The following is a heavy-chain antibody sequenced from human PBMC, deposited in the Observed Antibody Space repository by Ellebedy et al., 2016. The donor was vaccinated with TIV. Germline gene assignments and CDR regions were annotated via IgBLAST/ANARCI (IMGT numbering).Heavy chain of an antibody. D-gene: IGHD2-2*01. Sequence: SETLSLTCTVSGGSISSYYWSWIRQPPGKGLEWIGYIYYSGSTNYNPSLKSRVTISVDTSKNQFSLKLSSVTAADTAVYYCARDQYQDDAFDIWGQGTMVTVSS. CDR1: GGSISSYY. CDR2: IYYSGST. CDR3: ARDQYQDDAFDI. J-gene: IGHJ3*02. V-gene: IGHV4-59*01.